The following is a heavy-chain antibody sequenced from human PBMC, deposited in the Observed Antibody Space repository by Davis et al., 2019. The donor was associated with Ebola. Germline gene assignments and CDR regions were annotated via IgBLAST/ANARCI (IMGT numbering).Heavy chain of an antibody. CDR2: TYYTSKWYN. V-gene: IGHV6-1*01. Sequence: PSETLSLTCDISGNTVSRIGTAWTWIMQSPSRGLEWLGRTYYTSKWYNDYAVSMESRIIVNPDTSKNQFSLQLTSVTPEDTAVYYCARGWLRTGIDYWGQGTLVIVSS. CDR1: GNTVSRIGTA. CDR3: ARGWLRTGIDY. D-gene: IGHD5-12*01. J-gene: IGHJ4*02.